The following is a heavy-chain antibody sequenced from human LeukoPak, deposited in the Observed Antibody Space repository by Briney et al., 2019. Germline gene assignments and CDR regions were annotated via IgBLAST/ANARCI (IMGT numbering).Heavy chain of an antibody. CDR2: FDPEDGET. D-gene: IGHD6-19*01. CDR1: GYTLTELS. CDR3: ATGSIAVAANAFDI. J-gene: IGHJ3*02. Sequence: GASVKVSCKVSGYTLTELSMHWVRQAPGKGLEWMGGFDPEDGETIYAQKFQGRVTMTEDTSTDTAYMELSSLRSEDTAVYYCATGSIAVAANAFDIWGQGTMVTVSS. V-gene: IGHV1-24*01.